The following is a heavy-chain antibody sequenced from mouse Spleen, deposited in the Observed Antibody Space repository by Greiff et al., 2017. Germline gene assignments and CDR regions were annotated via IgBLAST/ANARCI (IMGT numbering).Heavy chain of an antibody. CDR1: GYSITSGYY. Sequence: DVQLQESGPGLVKPSQSLSLTCSVTGYSITSGYYWNWIRQFPGNKLEWMGYISYDGSNNYNPSLKNRISITRDTSKNQFFLKLNSVTTEDTATYYCARASGTYWGQGTLVTVSA. CDR3: ARASGTY. CDR2: ISYDGSN. V-gene: IGHV3-6*01. J-gene: IGHJ3*01.